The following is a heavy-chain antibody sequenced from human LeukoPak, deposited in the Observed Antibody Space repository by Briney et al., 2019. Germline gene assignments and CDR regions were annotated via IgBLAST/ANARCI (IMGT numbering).Heavy chain of an antibody. D-gene: IGHD3-16*01. CDR3: ARLGDVEVNGGTLDY. CDR1: GDSITSGSYY. J-gene: IGHJ4*02. Sequence: SETLSLTCTVSGDSITSGSYYWGWIRQPPGKGLEWIGSIFYSGESNTNPSLKNRVTVSLDTSKNQFFLKVTSVTVADTAVYFCARLGDVEVNGGTLDYWGRGTLVTVSS. CDR2: IFYSGES. V-gene: IGHV4-39*01.